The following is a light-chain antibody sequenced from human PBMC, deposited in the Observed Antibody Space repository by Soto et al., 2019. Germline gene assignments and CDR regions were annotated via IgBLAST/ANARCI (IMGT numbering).Light chain of an antibody. CDR3: QQRSSWPRT. CDR1: QGISSY. J-gene: IGKJ1*01. V-gene: IGKV3-11*01. CDR2: DAS. Sequence: EIVLTQSPVTLSLSPGERAALSCRASQGISSYLAWYQQKPGQAPRLLIYDASNRATGIPDRFSGSGSGTAFTLTISSLEPEDFAVYYCQQRSSWPRTFGQGTKVDI.